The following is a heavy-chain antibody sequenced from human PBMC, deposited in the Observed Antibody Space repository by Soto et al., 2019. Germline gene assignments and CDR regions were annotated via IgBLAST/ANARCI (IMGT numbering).Heavy chain of an antibody. J-gene: IGHJ6*02. CDR2: IYYSGST. CDR3: ARSPLAYCSSTSCYNYYYGMDV. D-gene: IGHD2-2*01. Sequence: LSLTCTVSGGSISSYYWSWIRQPPGKGLEWIGYIYYSGSTNYNPSLKSRVTISVDTSKNQFSLKLSSVTAADTAVYYCARSPLAYCSSTSCYNYYYGMDVWGQGTTVTVSS. CDR1: GGSISSYY. V-gene: IGHV4-59*01.